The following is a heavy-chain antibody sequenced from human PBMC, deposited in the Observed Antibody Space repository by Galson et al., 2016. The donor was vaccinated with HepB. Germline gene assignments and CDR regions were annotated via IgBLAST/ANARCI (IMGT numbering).Heavy chain of an antibody. V-gene: IGHV3-9*01. Sequence: SLRLSCAASGFAFDDYAMHWVRQAPGKGLEWVSGITWNSNKMDYADSVKGRFTVSRDNAKMFVFLQMDSLRTEDTALYYCAKDMISSGSYYAFDYWGQGTPVTVSS. CDR3: AKDMISSGSYYAFDY. CDR1: GFAFDDYA. CDR2: ITWNSNKM. D-gene: IGHD1-26*01. J-gene: IGHJ4*02.